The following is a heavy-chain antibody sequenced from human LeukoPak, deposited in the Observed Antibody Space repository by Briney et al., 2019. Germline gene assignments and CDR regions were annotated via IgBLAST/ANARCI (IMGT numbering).Heavy chain of an antibody. CDR1: GYTVSCYY. J-gene: IGHJ5*02. Sequence: ASVKLSCKASGYTVSCYYIHWVRQAPGQGLECMGWINPNSGGTNYAQKFQGRVTMTRYTSISTAYMELSRLRSDDTAVYYCAIVGSGGDFSWLDPWGQGTLVTVSS. CDR3: AIVGSGGDFSWLDP. CDR2: INPNSGGT. V-gene: IGHV1-2*02. D-gene: IGHD3-10*01.